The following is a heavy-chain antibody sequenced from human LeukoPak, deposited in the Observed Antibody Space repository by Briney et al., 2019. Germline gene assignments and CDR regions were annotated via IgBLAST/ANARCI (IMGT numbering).Heavy chain of an antibody. V-gene: IGHV3-7*01. Sequence: GGSLRLSCAASGFTFTTYWMSWVRQAPGKGLEWVANIDQDGSEKYYVDSVKGRFTISRDNAKNSLYLQMNSLRAEDTAVYYCARAGQVGTADYWGQGTLVTVSP. CDR2: IDQDGSEK. D-gene: IGHD1-26*01. CDR1: GFTFTTYW. J-gene: IGHJ4*02. CDR3: ARAGQVGTADY.